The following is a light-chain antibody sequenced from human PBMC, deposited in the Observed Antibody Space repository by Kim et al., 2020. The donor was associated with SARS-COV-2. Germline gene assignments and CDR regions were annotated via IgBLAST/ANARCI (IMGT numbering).Light chain of an antibody. Sequence: GQSVTSACTGTSSDVGSYNYVSWYQQHPGKVPKLMIYDVSKRPSGVPDRFSGSKSGNTASLTISGRQAEDEADYYCCSYAGSSGYVFGTGTKVTVL. CDR2: DVS. CDR3: CSYAGSSGYV. V-gene: IGLV2-11*03. CDR1: SSDVGSYNY. J-gene: IGLJ1*01.